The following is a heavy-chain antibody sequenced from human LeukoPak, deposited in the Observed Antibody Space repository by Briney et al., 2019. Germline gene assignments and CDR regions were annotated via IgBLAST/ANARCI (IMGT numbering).Heavy chain of an antibody. D-gene: IGHD6-6*01. Sequence: GGSLRLSCAASGFTFSSYWMSWVRQAPGKGLEWVANIKQDGSEKYYVDSVKGRFTISRDNAKNSLYLQMNSLRAEDTAVYYCARGNEAARGVRRYYFDYWGQGTLVTVSS. CDR1: GFTFSSYW. V-gene: IGHV3-7*01. CDR3: ARGNEAARGVRRYYFDY. J-gene: IGHJ4*02. CDR2: IKQDGSEK.